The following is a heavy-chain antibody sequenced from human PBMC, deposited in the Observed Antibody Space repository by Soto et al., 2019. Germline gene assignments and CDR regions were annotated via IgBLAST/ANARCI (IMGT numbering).Heavy chain of an antibody. CDR2: IKQDGSEK. CDR3: ARDRAWFVFGELYYYMDV. CDR1: GFTFSSYW. D-gene: IGHD3-10*01. J-gene: IGHJ6*03. V-gene: IGHV3-7*01. Sequence: GGSLRLSCAASGFTFSSYWMSWVRQAPGKGLEWVANIKQDGSEKYYVDSVKGRFTISRDNAKNSLYLQMNSLRAEDTAVYYCARDRAWFVFGELYYYMDVWGIGTTVTVSS.